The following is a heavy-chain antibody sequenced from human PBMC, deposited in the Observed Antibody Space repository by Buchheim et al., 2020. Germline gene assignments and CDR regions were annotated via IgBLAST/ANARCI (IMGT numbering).Heavy chain of an antibody. CDR2: IIPIYGTA. D-gene: IGHD2-2*02. V-gene: IGHV1-69*01. Sequence: QVQLVQSGAEVKKPGSSVKVSCKASGGTFSSYAISWVRQAPGQGLEWMGGIIPIYGTANYAQKFQGRVTITADESTSTAYMELSSLRSEDTAVYYCARDLTAVRALKDIVVVPAAIGNGMDVWGQGTT. CDR3: ARDLTAVRALKDIVVVPAAIGNGMDV. CDR1: GGTFSSYA. J-gene: IGHJ6*02.